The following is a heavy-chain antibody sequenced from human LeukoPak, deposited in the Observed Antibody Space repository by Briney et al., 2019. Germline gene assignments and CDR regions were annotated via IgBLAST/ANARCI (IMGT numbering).Heavy chain of an antibody. J-gene: IGHJ5*02. CDR3: ARDSPAGGIRSSANPAFDP. CDR2: IIPIFGIA. V-gene: IGHV1-69*04. D-gene: IGHD6-6*01. CDR1: GGTFSSYA. Sequence: GASVKVSCKASGGTFSSYAISWVRQAPGQGLEWMGRIIPIFGIANYAQEFQGRVTITADKSTSTAYMELSSLRSEDTAVYYCARDSPAGGIRSSANPAFDPWGQGTLVTVSS.